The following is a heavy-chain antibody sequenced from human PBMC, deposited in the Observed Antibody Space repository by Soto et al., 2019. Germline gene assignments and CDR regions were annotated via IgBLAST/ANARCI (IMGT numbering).Heavy chain of an antibody. J-gene: IGHJ4*02. Sequence: VQLVESGGGLVQPGRSLRLSCAASGFTFNDYAMHWVRQTPGKGLEWVSGINWNSGNIGYADSVKGRFTISRDNAQNSLYLQMHSLISEDTALYYCAKDVGSVARNLDYWGQGTLVTVSS. CDR3: AKDVGSVARNLDY. CDR2: INWNSGNI. CDR1: GFTFNDYA. D-gene: IGHD5-12*01. V-gene: IGHV3-9*01.